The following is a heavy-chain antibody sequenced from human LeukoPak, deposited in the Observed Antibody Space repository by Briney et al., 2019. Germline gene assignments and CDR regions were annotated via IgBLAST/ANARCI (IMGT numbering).Heavy chain of an antibody. Sequence: SETLSLTCTVSGGSVSSGSYYWSWIRQPPGKGLEWIGYIYSSGSTNYNPSLKSRVTISVDTSKNQFSLKPISVTAADTAVYYCARVPVVAATPDFDSWGQGTLVTVSS. V-gene: IGHV4-61*01. CDR3: ARVPVVAATPDFDS. CDR1: GGSVSSGSYY. CDR2: IYSSGST. D-gene: IGHD2-15*01. J-gene: IGHJ4*02.